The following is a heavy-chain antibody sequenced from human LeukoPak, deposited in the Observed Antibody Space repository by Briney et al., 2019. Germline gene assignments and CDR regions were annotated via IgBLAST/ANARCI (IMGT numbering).Heavy chain of an antibody. CDR2: ISWNSGSI. CDR1: GFTFDDYA. V-gene: IGHV3-9*01. J-gene: IGHJ3*02. CDR3: AKDPVVPAAAGAFDI. D-gene: IGHD2-2*01. Sequence: PGGSLRLSCAVSGFTFDDYAIHWVRQAPGKGLEWVSGISWNSGSIGYADSVKGRFTISRDNAKNSLYLQMNSLRAEDTALYYCAKDPVVPAAAGAFDIWGQGTMVTVSS.